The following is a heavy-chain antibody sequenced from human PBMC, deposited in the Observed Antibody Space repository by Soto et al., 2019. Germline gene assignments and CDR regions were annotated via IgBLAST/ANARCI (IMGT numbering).Heavy chain of an antibody. D-gene: IGHD3-3*01. J-gene: IGHJ4*02. CDR3: AREITIFGVSPLAY. CDR2: ISAYNGNT. V-gene: IGHV1-18*01. Sequence: ASVKVSCKASGYTFTSYGISWVRQAPGQGLEWMGWISAYNGNTNYAQKIQGRITMTTDTSTSTAYMELMSLGFDDTVVYYCAREITIFGVSPLAYWGQGTLVTVSS. CDR1: GYTFTSYG.